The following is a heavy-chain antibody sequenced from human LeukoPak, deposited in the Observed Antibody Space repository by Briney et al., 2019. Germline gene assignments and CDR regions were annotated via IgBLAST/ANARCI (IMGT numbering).Heavy chain of an antibody. CDR2: IWSDATNM. V-gene: IGHV3-33*06. CDR1: GFIFTDYG. CDR3: AKDAQRGFDYSNSFQY. D-gene: IGHD4-11*01. J-gene: IGHJ4*02. Sequence: GGSLRLSCAASGFIFTDYGFHWVRQAPGKGLEWVAAIWSDATNMFYANSVKGRFFIQRDVYQNTVYLEMSSLRAEDTAVYYCAKDAQRGFDYSNSFQYWGQGSLVTVSS.